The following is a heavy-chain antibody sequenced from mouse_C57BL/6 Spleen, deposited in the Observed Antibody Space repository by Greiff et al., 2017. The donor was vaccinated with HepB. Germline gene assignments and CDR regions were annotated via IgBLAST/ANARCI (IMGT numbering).Heavy chain of an antibody. CDR3: ARSDYYGSHWYFDV. CDR2: IHPNSGST. Sequence: VQLQQPGAELVKPGASVKLSCKASGYTFTSYWMHWVKQRPGQCLEWIGMIHPNSGSTNYNEKFKSKATLTVDKSSSTAYMQLSSLTSEDSAVYYCARSDYYGSHWYFDVWGTGTTVTVSS. J-gene: IGHJ1*03. V-gene: IGHV1-64*01. D-gene: IGHD1-1*01. CDR1: GYTFTSYW.